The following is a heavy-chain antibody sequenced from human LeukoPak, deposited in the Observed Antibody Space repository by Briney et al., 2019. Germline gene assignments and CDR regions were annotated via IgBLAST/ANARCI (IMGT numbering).Heavy chain of an antibody. D-gene: IGHD3-9*01. J-gene: IGHJ6*03. CDR3: TRHIFCDPPSYYYYMDV. CDR2: IRRRANNYAT. V-gene: IGHV3-73*01. Sequence: SGGSLRLSCATSGFTFSDSAMHWVRQASGKGLEWVGRIRRRANNYATAYDASVKGRFTISRDDSKNTAYLEMNSLKTEDTAVYYCTRHIFCDPPSYYYYMDVWGKGTTVTVSS. CDR1: GFTFSDSA.